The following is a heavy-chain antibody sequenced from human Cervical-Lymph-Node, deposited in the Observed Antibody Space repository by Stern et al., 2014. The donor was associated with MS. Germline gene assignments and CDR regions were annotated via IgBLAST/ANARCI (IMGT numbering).Heavy chain of an antibody. Sequence: VQLVESGGGVVQPGRSLRLSYAASGFTFSSYGMHWVRQAPGKGLEWVALISNDGSNKYYADSVKGRFTISRDKSNNTLHLQMNNLTTEDTAVYYCAKVREQVARKWFYYYAMDVWGQGTTVTVSS. CDR1: GFTFSSYG. V-gene: IGHV3-30*18. CDR2: ISNDGSNK. CDR3: AKVREQVARKWFYYYAMDV. J-gene: IGHJ6*02. D-gene: IGHD3-22*01.